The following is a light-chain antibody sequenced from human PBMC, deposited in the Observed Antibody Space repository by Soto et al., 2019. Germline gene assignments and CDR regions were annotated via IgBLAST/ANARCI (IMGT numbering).Light chain of an antibody. J-gene: IGKJ1*01. CDR3: QQYNSYPET. CDR1: QSISSW. V-gene: IGKV1-5*01. CDR2: DAS. Sequence: DIQMTQSPSTLSASVGDRVTITCRASQSISSWLAWYQQKPGKAPKLLIYDASSLESGVPSRFSGSGSGTXXXXXXSSLQPDDFATYYCQQYNSYPETFGQGTKVEIK.